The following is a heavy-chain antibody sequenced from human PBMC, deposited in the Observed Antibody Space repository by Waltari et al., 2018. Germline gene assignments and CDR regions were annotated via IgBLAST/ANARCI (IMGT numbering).Heavy chain of an antibody. CDR2: MNPNSGNA. V-gene: IGHV1-8*03. Sequence: QVQLVQSGAEVKKPGASVKVSCKASGYTFTSYDINWVRTATGPGLEWMGGMNPNSGNAGYAQKFEGRVTISRNTSISTAYMELSSLRSEDTAVYYCARGKNWFDPWGQGTLVTVSS. J-gene: IGHJ5*02. CDR1: GYTFTSYD. CDR3: ARGKNWFDP.